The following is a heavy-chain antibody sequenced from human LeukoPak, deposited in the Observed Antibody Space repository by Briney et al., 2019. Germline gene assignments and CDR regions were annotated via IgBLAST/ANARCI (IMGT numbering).Heavy chain of an antibody. D-gene: IGHD1-7*01. V-gene: IGHV3-7*01. CDR3: ARDYQNEITGTTEYFDY. CDR2: IKQDGSEK. J-gene: IGHJ4*02. Sequence: PGGSLRLSCAASGFTFSSYAMSWVRQAPGKGLEWVANIKQDGSEKYCVDSVKGRFTISRDNAKNSLYLQMNSLRAEDTAVYYCARDYQNEITGTTEYFDYWGQGTLVTVSS. CDR1: GFTFSSYA.